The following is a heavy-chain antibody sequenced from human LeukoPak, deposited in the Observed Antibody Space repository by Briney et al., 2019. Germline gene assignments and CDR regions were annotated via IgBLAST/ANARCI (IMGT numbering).Heavy chain of an antibody. Sequence: ASVKVSCKASGYTFTSYDINWVRQATGQGLEWMGWMNPNSGNTGYAQKFQGRVTMTRNTSISTAYMELSSLRSEDTAVCYCARGLRYNWNDDDAFDIWGQGTMVTVSS. CDR1: GYTFTSYD. V-gene: IGHV1-8*01. CDR2: MNPNSGNT. D-gene: IGHD1-1*01. J-gene: IGHJ3*02. CDR3: ARGLRYNWNDDDAFDI.